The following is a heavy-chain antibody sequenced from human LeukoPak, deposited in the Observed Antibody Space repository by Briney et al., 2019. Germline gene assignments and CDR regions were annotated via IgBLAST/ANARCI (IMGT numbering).Heavy chain of an antibody. CDR1: GYTFTGYY. D-gene: IGHD4-23*01. CDR3: ARAHWYYGGNNIGPTGLNAFDI. Sequence: GASVKVSCKASGYTFTGYYMHWVRQAPGQGLEWMGWINPNSGGTNYAQKFQGRVTMTRDTSISTAYMELSSLRSEDTAVYYCARAHWYYGGNNIGPTGLNAFDIWGQGTMVTVSS. V-gene: IGHV1-2*02. J-gene: IGHJ3*02. CDR2: INPNSGGT.